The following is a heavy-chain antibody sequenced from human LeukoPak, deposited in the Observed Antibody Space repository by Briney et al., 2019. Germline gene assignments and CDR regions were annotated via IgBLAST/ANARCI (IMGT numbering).Heavy chain of an antibody. CDR3: ARDVIGDFDY. CDR2: IYTSGST. V-gene: IGHV4-61*02. CDR1: GGSISSGSYY. Sequence: SETLSLTCTVSGGSISSGSYYWSWIRQPAGKGLEWIGRIYTSGSTNYNPSLKSRVTISVDTSKNQFSLKLSSVTAADTAVYYCARDVIGDFDYWGQGILVTVSS. J-gene: IGHJ4*02. D-gene: IGHD3-22*01.